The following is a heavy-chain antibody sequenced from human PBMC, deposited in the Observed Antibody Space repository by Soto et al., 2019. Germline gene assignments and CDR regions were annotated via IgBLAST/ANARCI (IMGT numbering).Heavy chain of an antibody. CDR2: IKQDGSEK. CDR1: GFTFSSYW. J-gene: IGHJ6*02. Sequence: PGGSLRLSCAASGFTFSSYWMSWVRQAPGKGLEWVANIKQDGSEKYYVDSVKGRFTISRDNAKNSLYLQMNSLRAKDTAVYYCARDDVTTDYYYYYYGMDVWGQGTTVTVSS. CDR3: ARDDVTTDYYYYYYGMDV. V-gene: IGHV3-7*03. D-gene: IGHD4-17*01.